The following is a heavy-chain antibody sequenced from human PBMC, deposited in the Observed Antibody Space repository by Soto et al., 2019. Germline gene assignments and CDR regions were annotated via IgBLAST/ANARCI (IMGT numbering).Heavy chain of an antibody. CDR1: GGSISSYY. J-gene: IGHJ3*02. V-gene: IGHV4-59*12. CDR2: MYYGGRT. D-gene: IGHD6-19*01. Sequence: SETLSLTCTVSGGSISSYYWSWIRQPPGKGLEWIGYMYYGGRTNYNPSLKSRVTISVDTSKNQFSLKLSSVTAADTAVYYCAGARSYSSGWYNQPEAFDIWGQGTMVTVSS. CDR3: AGARSYSSGWYNQPEAFDI.